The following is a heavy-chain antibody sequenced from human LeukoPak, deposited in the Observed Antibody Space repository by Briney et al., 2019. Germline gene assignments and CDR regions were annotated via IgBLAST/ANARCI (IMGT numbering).Heavy chain of an antibody. CDR3: ASYYYDQDY. D-gene: IGHD3-22*01. J-gene: IGHJ4*02. CDR2: IYYSGST. V-gene: IGHV4-39*07. CDR1: GGSISSSSYY. Sequence: PSETLSLTCTVSGGSISSSSYYWGWIRQPPGKGLEWIGSIYYSGSTYYNPSLKSRVTISVDRSKNQFSLKLSSVTAADTAVYYCASYYYDQDYWGQGTLVTVSS.